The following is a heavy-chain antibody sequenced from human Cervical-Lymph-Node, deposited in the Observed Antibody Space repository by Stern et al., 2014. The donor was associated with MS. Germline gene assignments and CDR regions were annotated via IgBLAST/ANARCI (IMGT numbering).Heavy chain of an antibody. Sequence: VQLVESGAEVKKPGSSVKVSCKASGCTLSGYAINWVRPAPGQGLEWVGGIMPDFGAANYAQKFQGRVNLTQDAYMRPFYMELSSLRSEDTAVYYCARDPPTPWGQGTLVAVFS. J-gene: IGHJ5*02. V-gene: IGHV1-69*01. CDR3: ARDPPTP. CDR1: GCTLSGYA. CDR2: IMPDFGAA.